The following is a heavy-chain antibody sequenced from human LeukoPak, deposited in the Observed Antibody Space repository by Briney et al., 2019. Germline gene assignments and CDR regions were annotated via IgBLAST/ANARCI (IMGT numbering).Heavy chain of an antibody. CDR3: TTDLNDRGNYYDSSGYVSTIDY. V-gene: IGHV3-15*01. D-gene: IGHD3-22*01. CDR2: IQSKTDGGTT. Sequence: GGSLRLSCAASGFTFSNAWMSWVRQAPGKGLEWVGRIQSKTDGGTTDYAAPVKGRFTISRDDSKNTLYLQMNSLKTEDSAVYYCTTDLNDRGNYYDSSGYVSTIDYWGQGTLVTVSS. J-gene: IGHJ4*02. CDR1: GFTFSNAW.